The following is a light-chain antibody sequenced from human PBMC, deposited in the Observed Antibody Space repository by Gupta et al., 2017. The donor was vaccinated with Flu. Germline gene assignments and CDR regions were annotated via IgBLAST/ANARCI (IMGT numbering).Light chain of an antibody. CDR2: GAY. CDR3: HQDYSSHT. CDR1: QSVSSAY. V-gene: IGKV3-20*01. Sequence: EVVLTQSPGTLSLSPGDTATLSCRASQSVSSAYLTWYQQRPGQAPTPLIYGAYTRARGVTDRFNGSGSGKDFTLTSSRREPEDFAVYCWHQDYSSHTFGQGTLVEIK. J-gene: IGKJ5*01.